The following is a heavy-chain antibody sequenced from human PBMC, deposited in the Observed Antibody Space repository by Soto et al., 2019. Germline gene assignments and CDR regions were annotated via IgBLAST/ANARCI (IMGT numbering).Heavy chain of an antibody. V-gene: IGHV4-39*01. J-gene: IGHJ6*02. CDR2: SYYSGYT. CDR1: GGTSRSSGYH. Sequence: SQTKPVTRTVSGGTSRSSGYHRSWIRKTPGKGLEWIGSSYYSGYTYYNPSLKRGVTICVDTCKNQFALKLRAVTAAETAGYYCPTHNRPLHAGYYYDMDVWGQRTTVTVSS. D-gene: IGHD1-20*01. CDR3: PTHNRPLHAGYYYDMDV.